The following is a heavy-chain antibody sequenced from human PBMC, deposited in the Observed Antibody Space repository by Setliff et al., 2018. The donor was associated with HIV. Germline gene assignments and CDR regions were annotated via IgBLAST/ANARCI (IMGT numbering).Heavy chain of an antibody. CDR2: IYSGGST. J-gene: IGHJ4*02. Sequence: PGGSLRLSCAASGFTVSSNYMSWVRQAPGKGLEWVSVIYSGGSTYYADSVKGRFTISRDNSKNTLYLQMNSLRVEDTAVYYCARSYHYGSGSPRTLGYWGQGTLVTVSS. V-gene: IGHV3-66*02. CDR3: ARSYHYGSGSPRTLGY. D-gene: IGHD3-10*01. CDR1: GFTVSSNY.